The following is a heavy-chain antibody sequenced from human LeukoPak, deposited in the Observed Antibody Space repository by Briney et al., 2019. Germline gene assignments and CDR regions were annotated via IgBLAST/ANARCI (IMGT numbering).Heavy chain of an antibody. Sequence: SETLSLTCSVSGVSISYFWSWFRQPPGKGLEWIGQIHDSGNANYNPSLKSRVTISLDRSKNQFSLHLTSVTAADTAVYYCARHSDRWLYGMDVWGQGITVTVSS. V-gene: IGHV4-59*08. CDR3: ARHSDRWLYGMDV. CDR2: IHDSGNA. D-gene: IGHD5-24*01. J-gene: IGHJ6*02. CDR1: GVSISYF.